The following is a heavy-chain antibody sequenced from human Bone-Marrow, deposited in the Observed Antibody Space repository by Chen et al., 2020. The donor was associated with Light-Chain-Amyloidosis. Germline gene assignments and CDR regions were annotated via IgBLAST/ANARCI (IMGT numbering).Heavy chain of an antibody. CDR2: IYYSGST. Sequence: QLQPQESGPGLVKPSETLSLTCTVSGGSISSSSYYWGWIRQPPGKGLEWIGSIYYSGSTYYNPSLKSRVTISVDTSKNQFSLKLSSVTAADTAVYYCARARLNMVRGVAPYYFDYWGQGTLVTVSS. CDR3: ARARLNMVRGVAPYYFDY. J-gene: IGHJ4*02. CDR1: GGSISSSSYY. V-gene: IGHV4-39*07. D-gene: IGHD3-10*01.